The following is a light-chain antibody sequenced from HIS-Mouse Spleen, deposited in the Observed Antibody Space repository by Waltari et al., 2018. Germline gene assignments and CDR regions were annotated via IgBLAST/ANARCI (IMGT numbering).Light chain of an antibody. V-gene: IGKV4-1*01. CDR2: GAS. J-gene: IGKJ2*01. Sequence: DIVMTQSPDSLAVSLGERATINCKFSQSVLYSSTNKKYLAWYQQKPGQPPKLLIYGASTRECGVPYRFSGSGSGTDFTLTISSLQAEDVAVYYCQQYYSTPPYTFGQGTKLEIK. CDR1: QSVLYSSTNKKY. CDR3: QQYYSTPPYT.